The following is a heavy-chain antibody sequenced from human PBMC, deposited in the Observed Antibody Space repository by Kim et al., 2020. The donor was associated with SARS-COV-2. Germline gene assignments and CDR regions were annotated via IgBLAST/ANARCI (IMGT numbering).Heavy chain of an antibody. Sequence: ASVKVSCKASGYTFTSYAMHWVRQAPGQRLEWMGWINAGNGNTKYSQKFQGRVTITRDTSASTAYMELSSLRSEDTAVYYCARVRRHGDYDQFDYWGQGTLVTVSS. V-gene: IGHV1-3*01. CDR3: ARVRRHGDYDQFDY. D-gene: IGHD4-17*01. CDR2: INAGNGNT. CDR1: GYTFTSYA. J-gene: IGHJ4*02.